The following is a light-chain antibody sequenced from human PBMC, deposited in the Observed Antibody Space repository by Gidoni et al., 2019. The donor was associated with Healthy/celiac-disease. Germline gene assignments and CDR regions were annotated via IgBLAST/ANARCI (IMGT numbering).Light chain of an antibody. V-gene: IGLV2-14*03. Sequence: QSALTQPASVSGSPGQSITIACTGTSSDVGGYNYVSWYQQHPGKAPKLMIYDVSNRPSGGSNRCSGSKSGNTASLTSSGLQAEDEADYYGSSYTSSSRLFGGGTKLTV. CDR3: SSYTSSSRL. CDR1: SSDVGGYNY. CDR2: DVS. J-gene: IGLJ2*01.